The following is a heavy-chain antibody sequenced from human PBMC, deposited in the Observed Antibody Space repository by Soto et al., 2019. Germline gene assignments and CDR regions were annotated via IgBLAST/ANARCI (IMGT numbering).Heavy chain of an antibody. CDR1: GGTFSSYT. V-gene: IGHV1-69*08. Sequence: QVQLVQSGAEVKKPGSSVKVSCKASGGTFSSYTISWVRQAPGQGLEWMGRIIPILGTANYAQKFQGRVTITADKSTSTAYMELSSLRSEDTAVYYCAREYHFKSYYYYGMDVWGQGTTVTVSS. J-gene: IGHJ6*02. CDR2: IIPILGTA. CDR3: AREYHFKSYYYYGMDV. D-gene: IGHD2-2*01.